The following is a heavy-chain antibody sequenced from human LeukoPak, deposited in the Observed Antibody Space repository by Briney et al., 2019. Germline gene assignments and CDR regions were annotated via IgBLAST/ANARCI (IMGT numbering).Heavy chain of an antibody. CDR2: ISGSGYYT. J-gene: IGHJ6*03. CDR1: GSGFTFGSFA. Sequence: PGGSLRLSCEASGSGFTFGSFAMSWVRQAPGKGLEWVSGISGSGYYTYYADSVKGRSTISRDNSKNTLYIQMNSLRAEDTAVYYCAKDGSWGDYYFYFYMDVWGKGTTVTVSS. V-gene: IGHV3-23*01. D-gene: IGHD3-16*01. CDR3: AKDGSWGDYYFYFYMDV.